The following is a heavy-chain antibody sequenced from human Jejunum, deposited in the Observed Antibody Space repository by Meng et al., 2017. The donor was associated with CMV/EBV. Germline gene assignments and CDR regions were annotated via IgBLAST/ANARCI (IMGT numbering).Heavy chain of an antibody. CDR3: ARGFRSYVDYFDY. Sequence: KASGGTFSSDASSWVRQAPGQGLEWMGGIITIFGTANYAQKFQGRVTITTDESTSTAYMELSSLRSEDTAVYYCARGFRSYVDYFDYWGQGTLVTVSS. J-gene: IGHJ4*02. CDR1: GGTFSSDA. V-gene: IGHV1-69*05. D-gene: IGHD1-26*01. CDR2: IITIFGTA.